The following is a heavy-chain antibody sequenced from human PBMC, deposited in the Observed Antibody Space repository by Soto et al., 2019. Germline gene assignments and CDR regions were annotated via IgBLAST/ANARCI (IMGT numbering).Heavy chain of an antibody. CDR1: GYTFTGYY. CDR3: ARDGSQGGSGIVVVPAAGSFYGMDV. D-gene: IGHD2-2*01. V-gene: IGHV1-2*04. Sequence: ASVKVSCKASGYTFTGYYMHWVRQAPGQGLEWMGWINPNSGGTNYAQKFQGWFTMTRDTSISTAYMELSRLRSDDTAVYYCARDGSQGGSGIVVVPAAGSFYGMDVWGQGTTVTVS. CDR2: INPNSGGT. J-gene: IGHJ6*02.